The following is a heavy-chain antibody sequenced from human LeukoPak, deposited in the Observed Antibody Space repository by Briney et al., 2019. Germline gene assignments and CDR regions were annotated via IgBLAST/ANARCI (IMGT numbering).Heavy chain of an antibody. J-gene: IGHJ4*02. CDR1: GGSFSGYY. CDR3: ARYYYGSGAFDY. D-gene: IGHD3-10*01. CDR2: INHSGST. V-gene: IGHV4-34*01. Sequence: SETLSLTCAVYGGSFSGYYWSWIRQPPGKGLEWIGEINHSGSTNYNPSLKSRVTISVDTSKNQFSLNLNSVTAADTAVYYCARYYYGSGAFDYWGQGTLVTVSS.